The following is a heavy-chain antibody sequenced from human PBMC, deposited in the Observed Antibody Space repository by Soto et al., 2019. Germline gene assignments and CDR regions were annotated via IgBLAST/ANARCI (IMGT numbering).Heavy chain of an antibody. J-gene: IGHJ4*02. V-gene: IGHV3-23*01. CDR2: ISSSGGST. CDR1: GFTFSSNA. CDR3: AKAQGGSYFDY. D-gene: IGHD2-15*01. Sequence: PGGSLRLSCAASGFTFSSNAMSWVRQAPGKGLEWVSGISSSGGSTYYADSVKGRFTISRDNSKNMLYLQMNNLRAKDTAVYYCAKAQGGSYFDYWGQGTLVTVSS.